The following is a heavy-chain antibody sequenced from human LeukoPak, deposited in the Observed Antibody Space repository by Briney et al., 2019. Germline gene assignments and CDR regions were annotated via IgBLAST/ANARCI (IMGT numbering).Heavy chain of an antibody. CDR1: GFTFSSYW. CDR2: INSDGSST. CDR3: ARDRGAPLYYDFWSGYYHGMDV. V-gene: IGHV3-74*01. J-gene: IGHJ6*02. Sequence: GGSLRLSCAASGFTFSSYWMHWVHQAPGKGLVWVSRINSDGSSTSYADSVKGRFTISRDNAKNTLDLQMNSLRAEDTAVYYCARDRGAPLYYDFWSGYYHGMDVWGQGTTVTVSS. D-gene: IGHD3-3*01.